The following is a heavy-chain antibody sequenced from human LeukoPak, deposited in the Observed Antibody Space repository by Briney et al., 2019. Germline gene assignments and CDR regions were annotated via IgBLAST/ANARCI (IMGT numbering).Heavy chain of an antibody. Sequence: GGSLRLSCTASGFTFGDYAMSWFRQAPGKGLEWVGSIRSKAYGGATEYAASVKGRFTISRDDSKSIAYLQMNSLKTEDTAVYYCSQERRYSSNWFDPWGQGTLVTVSS. CDR3: SQERRYSSNWFDP. CDR1: GFTFGDYA. J-gene: IGHJ5*02. V-gene: IGHV3-49*03. CDR2: IRSKAYGGAT. D-gene: IGHD6-13*01.